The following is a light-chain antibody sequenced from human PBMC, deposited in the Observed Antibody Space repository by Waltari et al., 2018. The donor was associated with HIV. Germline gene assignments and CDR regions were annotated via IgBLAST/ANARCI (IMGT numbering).Light chain of an antibody. CDR3: SSYTSSSPYA. J-gene: IGLJ1*01. V-gene: IGLV2-14*03. CDR1: RSAFGGYNY. Sequence: QSALTQPASVSRSPGQPITLSCTGTRSAFGGYNYVPWYQQHPGKAPKLMIYDVSNRPSGVSNRFSGSKSGNTASLTISGLQAEDEADYYCSSYTSSSPYAFGTGTKVTVL. CDR2: DVS.